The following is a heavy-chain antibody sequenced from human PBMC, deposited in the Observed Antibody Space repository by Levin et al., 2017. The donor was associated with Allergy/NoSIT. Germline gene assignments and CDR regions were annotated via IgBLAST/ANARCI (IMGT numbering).Heavy chain of an antibody. J-gene: IGHJ4*02. CDR1: GFTFSDQY. D-gene: IGHD2/OR15-2a*01. Sequence: PGGSLRLSCVASGFTFSDQYMDWVRQAPGKGLEWVGRSRNKASSYTTEYAASVQGRCTIPRDESKKTLYLQLTTLKTEDTAVYYCAAFSADYWGQGTLVTVSS. CDR3: AAFSADY. V-gene: IGHV3-72*01. CDR2: SRNKASSYTT.